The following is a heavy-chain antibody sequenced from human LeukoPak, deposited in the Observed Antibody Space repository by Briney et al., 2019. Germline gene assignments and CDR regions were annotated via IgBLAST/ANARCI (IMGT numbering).Heavy chain of an antibody. Sequence: GGSLRLSCAASGFTFSSYGMHWVRQAPGKGLEWVAVISYDGSNKYYADSVKGRFTISRDNSKNTLYLQMNSLRAEDTAVYYCAKNRLEHDYGDYGPRYYYGMDVWGQGTTVTVSS. J-gene: IGHJ6*02. CDR2: ISYDGSNK. V-gene: IGHV3-30*18. CDR3: AKNRLEHDYGDYGPRYYYGMDV. D-gene: IGHD4-17*01. CDR1: GFTFSSYG.